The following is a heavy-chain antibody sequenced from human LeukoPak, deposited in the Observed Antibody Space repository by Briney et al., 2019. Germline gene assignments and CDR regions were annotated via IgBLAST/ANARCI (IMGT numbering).Heavy chain of an antibody. CDR3: ARARADYGGVRDGMDV. V-gene: IGHV4-31*03. D-gene: IGHD4-23*01. CDR1: GGSISSGGYY. Sequence: SQTLSLTCTVSGGSISSGGYYWSWIRQHPGKGLEWIGYIYYSGSTYYNPSLKSRVTISVDTSKNQFSLKLSSVTAADTAVYYCARARADYGGVRDGMDVWGQGTTVTVSS. CDR2: IYYSGST. J-gene: IGHJ6*02.